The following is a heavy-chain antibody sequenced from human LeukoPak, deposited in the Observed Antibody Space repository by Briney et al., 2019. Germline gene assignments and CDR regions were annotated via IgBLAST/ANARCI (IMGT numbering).Heavy chain of an antibody. CDR2: ISSSGSTI. Sequence: PGGSLRLSCAASGFTFSSYEMNWVRQAPGKGLEWVSYISSSGSTIYYADSVKGRFTISRDNAKNSLYLQMNSLRAEDTALYYCAREVSNIARAFDIWGQGTMVTVSS. J-gene: IGHJ3*02. CDR3: AREVSNIARAFDI. V-gene: IGHV3-48*03. CDR1: GFTFSSYE. D-gene: IGHD2/OR15-2a*01.